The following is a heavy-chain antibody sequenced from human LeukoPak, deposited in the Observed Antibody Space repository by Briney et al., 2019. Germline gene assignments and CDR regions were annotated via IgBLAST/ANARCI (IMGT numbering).Heavy chain of an antibody. J-gene: IGHJ6*03. CDR2: INHSGST. CDR1: GGSFSGYY. V-gene: IGHV4-34*01. Sequence: SETLSLTCAVYGGSFSGYYWSWIRQPLGKGLEWIGEINHSGSTNYNPSLKSRVTISVDTSKNQFSLKLSSVTAADTAVYYCARTPDTAMGDDYYYYYMDVWGKGTTVTISS. CDR3: ARTPDTAMGDDYYYYYMDV. D-gene: IGHD5-18*01.